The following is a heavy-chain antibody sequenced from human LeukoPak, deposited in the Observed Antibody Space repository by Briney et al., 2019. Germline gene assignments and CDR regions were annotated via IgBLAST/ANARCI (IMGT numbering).Heavy chain of an antibody. D-gene: IGHD3-10*01. CDR1: GGSIHSGGFY. V-gene: IGHV4-30-2*01. Sequence: SETLSLTCTVSGGSIHSGGFYWSWIRQPPGKGLEWIGYIYHSGSTYYNPSLKSRVTISVDRSKNQFSLKLSSVTAADTAVYYCARGWFGEYYFDYWGQGTLVTVSS. CDR2: IYHSGST. J-gene: IGHJ4*02. CDR3: ARGWFGEYYFDY.